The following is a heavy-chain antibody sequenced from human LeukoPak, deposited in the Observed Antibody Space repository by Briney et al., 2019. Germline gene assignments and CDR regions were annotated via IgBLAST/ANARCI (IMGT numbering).Heavy chain of an antibody. CDR3: TTVLGVRGS. D-gene: IGHD3-3*01. J-gene: IGHJ4*02. V-gene: IGHV3-15*01. Sequence: GGSLRLSCAASGFSFSNTWMNWVRQAPGKGPEWVGRIKRKTDGGTTDHAEAVKGRFTILRDDSKNTLYLQMNSLKTEDTGVYYCTTVLGVRGSWGQGTLVTVSS. CDR1: GFSFSNTW. CDR2: IKRKTDGGTT.